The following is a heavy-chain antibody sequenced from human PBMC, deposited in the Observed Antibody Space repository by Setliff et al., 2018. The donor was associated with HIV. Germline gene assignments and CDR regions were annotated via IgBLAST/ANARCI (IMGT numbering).Heavy chain of an antibody. J-gene: IGHJ4*02. CDR2: IYSGGTT. V-gene: IGHV4-39*07. CDR3: ARASRWGSIPFDY. CDR1: GGSISSSSYY. D-gene: IGHD2-21*01. Sequence: SETLSLTCTVSGGSISSSSYYWGWIRQPPGKGLEWIGNIYSGGTTYYNSSLRSRVTISVDTSKNQFSLKLNSVTAADTAVYFCARASRWGSIPFDYWGQGTLVTVSS.